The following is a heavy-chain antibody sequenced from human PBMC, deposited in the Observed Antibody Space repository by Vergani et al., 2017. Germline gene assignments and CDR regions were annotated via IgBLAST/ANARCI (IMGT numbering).Heavy chain of an antibody. V-gene: IGHV3-23*01. D-gene: IGHD3-22*01. Sequence: EVELLESGGGLVQPGGSLRLSCAASGFTFIMHAMSWVRQAPGKGLEWVSTLSASDRRTHYADSVKGRFTISRDISKNTLSLQMNSLTAEDTAIYYCAVPQGTSAYYYGGFDYWGQGILVTVSS. CDR1: GFTFIMHA. CDR3: AVPQGTSAYYYGGFDY. CDR2: LSASDRRT. J-gene: IGHJ4*02.